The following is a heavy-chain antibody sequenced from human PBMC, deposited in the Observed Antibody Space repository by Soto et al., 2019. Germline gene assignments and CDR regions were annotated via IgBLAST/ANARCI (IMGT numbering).Heavy chain of an antibody. J-gene: IGHJ3*02. CDR2: IYYSGST. Sequence: SETLSLTCTVSGGSISSRSYYWGWIRQPPGKGLEWIGSIYYSGSTYYNPSLKSRVTISVDTSKNQFSLKLSSVTAADTAVYYCARVKMVRGASAFDIWGQGTMVTVSS. V-gene: IGHV4-39*07. CDR3: ARVKMVRGASAFDI. D-gene: IGHD3-10*01. CDR1: GGSISSRSYY.